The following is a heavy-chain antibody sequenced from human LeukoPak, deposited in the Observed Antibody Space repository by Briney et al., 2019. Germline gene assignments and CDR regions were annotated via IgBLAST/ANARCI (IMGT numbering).Heavy chain of an antibody. CDR3: AREGPVAGDDAFDI. J-gene: IGHJ3*02. D-gene: IGHD6-19*01. CDR2: TSYSGST. CDR1: GRFTSSEY. V-gene: IGHV4-59*01. Sequence: SETLSLTWTPSGRFTSSEYWSWIRHPPGNGPDWTGYTSYSGSTNYNPCLKSRVTISVDSSKNQFSLKQSSVTAADSAVYYCAREGPVAGDDAFDIWGQGTMVTVSS.